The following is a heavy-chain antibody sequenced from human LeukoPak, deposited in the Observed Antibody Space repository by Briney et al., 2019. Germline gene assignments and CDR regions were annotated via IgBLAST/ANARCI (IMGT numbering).Heavy chain of an antibody. CDR2: IYYTGST. CDR1: GGSISSYY. Sequence: SETLSLTCTVSGGSISSYYWSWIQQPPGKGLECIGYIYYTGSTNYNPSLKSRVTISVDTSKNQFSLKLSSVTAADTAVYYCARSGSWVGYMDVWGKGTTVTVSS. V-gene: IGHV4-59*01. CDR3: ARSGSWVGYMDV. J-gene: IGHJ6*03. D-gene: IGHD1-26*01.